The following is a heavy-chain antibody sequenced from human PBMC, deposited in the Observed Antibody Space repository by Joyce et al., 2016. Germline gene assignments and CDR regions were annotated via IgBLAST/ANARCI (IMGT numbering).Heavy chain of an antibody. CDR3: ARDIHYYNSSGYYWGAFDI. D-gene: IGHD3-22*01. Sequence: QVQLVQAGSEVKKPGASVEVSCKASGYFFTTFGISWVRQAPGQGFEWMGSSSAHHGNTQYAQKFQGRVTMTIDTATSTAYMELESLRSDDTAVYYCARDIHYYNSSGYYWGAFDIWGQGTMVSVSS. V-gene: IGHV1-18*01. J-gene: IGHJ3*02. CDR2: SSAHHGNT. CDR1: GYFFTTFG.